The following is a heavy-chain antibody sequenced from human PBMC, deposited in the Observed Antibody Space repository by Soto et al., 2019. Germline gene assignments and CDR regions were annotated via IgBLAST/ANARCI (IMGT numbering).Heavy chain of an antibody. Sequence: QVHLVESGGGVVQPGTSLRLSCVGSDFSFMSYGMHWVRQAPGKGLEWVALISYDGDHEYYADSVKGRFTVSRDNSKNTLYLQMNSLRIEDTAVYFCARDSDYDFWSGYCLLDYWVQGTLVTVSS. J-gene: IGHJ4*02. CDR1: DFSFMSYG. CDR2: ISYDGDHE. V-gene: IGHV3-30*03. CDR3: ARDSDYDFWSGYCLLDY. D-gene: IGHD3-3*01.